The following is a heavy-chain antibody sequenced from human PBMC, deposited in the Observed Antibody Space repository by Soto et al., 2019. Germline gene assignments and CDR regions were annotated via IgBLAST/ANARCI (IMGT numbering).Heavy chain of an antibody. V-gene: IGHV1-69*05. CDR1: GGTFSSYA. CDR3: ARETPAHITIFGVYYYYGMDV. D-gene: IGHD3-3*01. J-gene: IGHJ6*02. CDR2: IIPIFGTA. Sequence: VKVSCKASGGTFSSYAISWVRQAPGQGLEWMGGIIPIFGTANYAQKFQGRVTITTDESTSTAYMELSSLRSEDTAVYYCARETPAHITIFGVYYYYGMDVWGQGTTVTVS.